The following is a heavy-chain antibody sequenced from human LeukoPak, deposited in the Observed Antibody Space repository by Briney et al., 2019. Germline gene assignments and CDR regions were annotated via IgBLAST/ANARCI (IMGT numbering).Heavy chain of an antibody. V-gene: IGHV1-18*01. J-gene: IGHJ4*02. Sequence: ASVKVSCKASGYTFTSYGISWVRQAPGQGLEWMGWISAYNGNTNYAQKLQGRVTMTTDTSTSTAYMELRSLRSDDTAVYYCASEAAAGGEHYFDYWGQGTLVTVSS. CDR1: GYTFTSYG. D-gene: IGHD6-13*01. CDR3: ASEAAAGGEHYFDY. CDR2: ISAYNGNT.